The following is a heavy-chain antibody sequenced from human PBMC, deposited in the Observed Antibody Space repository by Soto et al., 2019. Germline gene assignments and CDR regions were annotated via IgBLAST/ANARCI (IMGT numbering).Heavy chain of an antibody. CDR3: ERVCGGDCGNAFDV. CDR2: ISFDSRDK. V-gene: IGHV3-33*05. D-gene: IGHD2-21*02. CDR1: GFTFSAYG. J-gene: IGHJ3*01. Sequence: QVQLVESGGGVVQPGRSLRLSCAASGFTFSAYGIHWVRQAPGKGLEWVATISFDSRDKLYVDAMKGRLTISRENSRKTVFLQKDSLRADDTVVYHCERVCGGDCGNAFDVWGQGTVVTVSS.